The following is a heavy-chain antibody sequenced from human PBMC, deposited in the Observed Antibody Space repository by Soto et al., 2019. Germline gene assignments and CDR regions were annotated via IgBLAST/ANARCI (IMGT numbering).Heavy chain of an antibody. CDR1: GFTFSSYG. D-gene: IGHD3-22*01. CDR2: IWYDGSNK. Sequence: PGGSLRLSCATSGFTFSSYGMHWVRQAPGKGLEWVAVIWYDGSNKYYVDSVKGRFTISRDNAKNSLYLQMNSLRAEDTAVYYCARDRSYYYDSSGYNDYFDYWGQGTLVTVSS. V-gene: IGHV3-33*01. J-gene: IGHJ4*02. CDR3: ARDRSYYYDSSGYNDYFDY.